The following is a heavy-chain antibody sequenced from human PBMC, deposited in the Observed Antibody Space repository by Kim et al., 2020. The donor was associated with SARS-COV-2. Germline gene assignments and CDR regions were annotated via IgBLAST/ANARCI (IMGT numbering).Heavy chain of an antibody. D-gene: IGHD3-16*01. J-gene: IGHJ4*02. CDR3: ARGGGMSTIRPHDY. Sequence: ASVKVSCKASGYTFTGYYMHWVRQAPGQGPEWMGWINANSGGTKYAQNFQGRVTMTRDTSISTAYMELSRLRSDDTAVYYCARGGGMSTIRPHDYWGQGTRVTVSS. V-gene: IGHV1-2*02. CDR1: GYTFTGYY. CDR2: INANSGGT.